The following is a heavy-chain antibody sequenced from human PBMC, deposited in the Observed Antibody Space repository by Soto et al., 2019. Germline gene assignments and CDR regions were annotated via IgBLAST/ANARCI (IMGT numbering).Heavy chain of an antibody. CDR2: SGNT. D-gene: IGHD3-3*01. V-gene: IGHV1-18*04. J-gene: IGHJ4*02. CDR1: GYTFSRHG. Sequence: QVQLVQSGAEVKKPGASVTVSCKASGYTFSRHGISWVRQAPGQGLEWMAWSGNTNYAQKFQGRLTLTTNPSTRTAYMELRSLRSEDTAVYYCARGADDFSSGYYYEYWGQGTLVTVSS. CDR3: ARGADDFSSGYYYEY.